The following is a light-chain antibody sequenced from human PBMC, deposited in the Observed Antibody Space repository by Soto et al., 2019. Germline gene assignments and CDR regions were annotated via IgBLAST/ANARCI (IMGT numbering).Light chain of an antibody. J-gene: IGLJ2*01. CDR1: SSDVGGYNY. Sequence: QSVLTQPASASGSPGQSITISCTGTSSDVGGYNYVSWYQHHPGKAPKLMIYEVSSRPSGVSNRFSGSKSGNTASLTISGLQAEDEADYYCSSYTTGSTLVFGGGTKLTVL. CDR2: EVS. V-gene: IGLV2-14*01. CDR3: SSYTTGSTLV.